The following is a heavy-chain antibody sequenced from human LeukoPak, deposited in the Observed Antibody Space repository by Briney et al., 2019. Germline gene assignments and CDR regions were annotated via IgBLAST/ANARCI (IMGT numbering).Heavy chain of an antibody. Sequence: GASVKVSFKASGYTFTDYGISWVRQAPGQGLEWMGWISGYNGNTNYAQKDQDRVTMTTDTSTSTAYMELRSLRTDDTAVYYCTRAGYGANSYSDYWGQGTLVTVSS. V-gene: IGHV1-18*01. J-gene: IGHJ4*02. D-gene: IGHD4-23*01. CDR2: ISGYNGNT. CDR1: GYTFTDYG. CDR3: TRAGYGANSYSDY.